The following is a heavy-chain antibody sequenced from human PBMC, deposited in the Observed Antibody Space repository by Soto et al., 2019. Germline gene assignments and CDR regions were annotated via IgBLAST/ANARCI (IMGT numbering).Heavy chain of an antibody. CDR2: ISYDGSNK. CDR1: GFTFSSYG. Sequence: QVQLVESGGGVVQPGRSLRLSCAASGFTFSSYGMHWVRQAPGKGLEWVAVISYDGSNKYYADSVKGRFTISRDNSKNTLYLQMNSLRAEDTAVYYCASPRVPEFGEFPWYYYYYYMDVWGKGTTVTVSS. J-gene: IGHJ6*03. CDR3: ASPRVPEFGEFPWYYYYYYMDV. D-gene: IGHD3-10*01. V-gene: IGHV3-30*03.